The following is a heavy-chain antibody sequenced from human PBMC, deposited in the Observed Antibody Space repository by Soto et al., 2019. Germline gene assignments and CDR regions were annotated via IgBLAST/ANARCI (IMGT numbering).Heavy chain of an antibody. CDR1: GDSVSSNSAG. D-gene: IGHD1-1*01. J-gene: IGHJ6*03. Sequence: QVQLQQSGPGLVKPSPTLSLTCDISGDSVSSNSAGWNWIRQTPSRCLEWLGRTYYRSKWYNNYAVSVKSRVSVNPGTAKNQFSLQLNSVTPEDTAVYYCARGSWDDVSGHYYMDVWGKGTTVTVSS. V-gene: IGHV6-1*01. CDR3: ARGSWDDVSGHYYMDV. CDR2: TYYRSKWYN.